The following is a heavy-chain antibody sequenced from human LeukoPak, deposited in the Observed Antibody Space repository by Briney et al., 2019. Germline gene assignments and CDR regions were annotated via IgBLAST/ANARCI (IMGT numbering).Heavy chain of an antibody. CDR2: ISGSGGST. CDR3: AKDRLGSYFDY. V-gene: IGHV3-23*01. J-gene: IGHJ4*02. D-gene: IGHD7-27*01. CDR1: GFTFSTYA. Sequence: GGSLRLSCAASGFTFSTYAMSWVRQAPGKGLEWVSAISGSGGSTYYADSVKGRFTISRDNSKNTLYLQMNSLRAEDTALYYCAKDRLGSYFDYWGQGTLVTVSS.